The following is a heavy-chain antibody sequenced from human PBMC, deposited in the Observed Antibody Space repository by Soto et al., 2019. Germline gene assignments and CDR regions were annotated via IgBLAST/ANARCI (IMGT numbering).Heavy chain of an antibody. CDR1: GYTFTSYG. Sequence: GPPVKVSCKASGYTFTSYGISWVRQAPGQGLEWMGWISAYNGNTEYAQKFQGRVTMTTDTSTSTAYMELRSLRSDDTAVYYCARDPESSWYYFDYWGQGTLVTVSS. CDR2: ISAYNGNT. V-gene: IGHV1-18*01. J-gene: IGHJ4*02. CDR3: ARDPESSWYYFDY. D-gene: IGHD6-13*01.